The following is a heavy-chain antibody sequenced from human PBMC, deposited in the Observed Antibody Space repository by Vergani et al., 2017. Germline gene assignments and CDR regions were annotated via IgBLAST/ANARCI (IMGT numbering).Heavy chain of an antibody. V-gene: IGHV3-33*01. Sequence: QIQLVESGGGVVQTGKSLRLSCRASGFSFGTYAMHWVRRAPGKGLAWVALIWNDDRRKYYADSVKGRFTVSRDNAKTTLYLQMNSLRDEDRGVYYCARISGGSAPYLHYWGQGTLVTVAS. D-gene: IGHD2-15*01. CDR3: ARISGGSAPYLHY. J-gene: IGHJ1*01. CDR2: IWNDDRRK. CDR1: GFSFGTYA.